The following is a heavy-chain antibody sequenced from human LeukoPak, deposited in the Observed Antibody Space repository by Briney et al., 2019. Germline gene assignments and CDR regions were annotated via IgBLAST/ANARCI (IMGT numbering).Heavy chain of an antibody. CDR1: GGSISSYY. J-gene: IGHJ1*01. D-gene: IGHD1-14*01. CDR2: IYYSGST. V-gene: IGHV4-59*01. CDR3: AREPTGGDFQH. Sequence: PSETLSLTCTVSGGSISSYYWSWIRQPPGKGLEWIGYIYYSGSTNYNPSLKSRVTISVDTSKNQFSLKLSSVTAADTAVYYCAREPTGGDFQHWGQGTLVTVSS.